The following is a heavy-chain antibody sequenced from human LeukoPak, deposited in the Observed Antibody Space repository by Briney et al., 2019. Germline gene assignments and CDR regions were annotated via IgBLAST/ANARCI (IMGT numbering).Heavy chain of an antibody. CDR3: ARRRHTYDFWSGSPFDY. CDR1: GGSFSGYY. CDR2: INHSGST. V-gene: IGHV4-34*01. D-gene: IGHD3-3*01. J-gene: IGHJ4*02. Sequence: SETLSLTCAVYGGSFSGYYWSWIRQPPGKGVEWIGEINHSGSTNYNPSLKSRVTISVDTSKNQFSLKLSSVTAADTAVYYCARRRHTYDFWSGSPFDYWGQGTLVTVSS.